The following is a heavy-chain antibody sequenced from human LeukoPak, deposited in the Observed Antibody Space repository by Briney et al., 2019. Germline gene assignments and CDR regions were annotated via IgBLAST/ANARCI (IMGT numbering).Heavy chain of an antibody. V-gene: IGHV4-59*01. Sequence: SETLSLTCIVPGGSIRSYYWSWIRQPPGKGLEWIGYIFYSGTTNYNPSLKSRITLSVDTSENQFYLRLTSVTAADTAMYYCARVDSNYVFDYWGQGTLVTVSS. D-gene: IGHD4-11*01. CDR1: GGSIRSYY. CDR3: ARVDSNYVFDY. J-gene: IGHJ4*02. CDR2: IFYSGTT.